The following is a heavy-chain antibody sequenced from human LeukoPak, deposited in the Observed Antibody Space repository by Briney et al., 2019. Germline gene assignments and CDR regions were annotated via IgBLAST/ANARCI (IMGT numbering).Heavy chain of an antibody. CDR1: GFIFSIYF. D-gene: IGHD3-16*01. CDR2: ISRTSEYI. CDR3: AGGGDFDY. V-gene: IGHV3-21*01. Sequence: GGSLRLSCAASGFIFSIYFMNGVRQAPGKELEWVSSISRTSEYIHYVDSVRGRFSISRYNDKNSLYLQMNSLRAEDTAVYFCAGGGDFDYWGQGILVTVSA. J-gene: IGHJ4*02.